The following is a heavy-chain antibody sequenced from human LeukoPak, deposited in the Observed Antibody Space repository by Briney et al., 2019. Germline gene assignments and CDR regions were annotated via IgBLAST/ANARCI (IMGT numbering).Heavy chain of an antibody. Sequence: GASVKVSCKASGYTFTGYYMHWVRQAPGQGLEWMGRINPNSGGTNYAQKFQGRVTMTRDTSISTAYMELSRLRSDGTAVYYCARVHSSSSGFDYWGQGTLVTVSS. D-gene: IGHD6-6*01. CDR2: INPNSGGT. J-gene: IGHJ4*02. CDR3: ARVHSSSSGFDY. V-gene: IGHV1-2*06. CDR1: GYTFTGYY.